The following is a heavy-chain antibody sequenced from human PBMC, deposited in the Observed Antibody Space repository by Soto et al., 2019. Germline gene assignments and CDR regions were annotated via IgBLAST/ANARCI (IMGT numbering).Heavy chain of an antibody. J-gene: IGHJ3*02. V-gene: IGHV4-31*03. CDR1: GGSISSGGYY. Sequence: SETLSLTCTVSGGSISSGGYYWSWIRQHPGKGLEWIGYIYYSGSTYYNPSLKSRVTISVDTSKNQFSLKLSSVTAADTAVYYCASLSARGDAEMLNAFDIWGQGTMVTVSS. CDR2: IYYSGST. CDR3: ASLSARGDAEMLNAFDI. D-gene: IGHD3-10*01.